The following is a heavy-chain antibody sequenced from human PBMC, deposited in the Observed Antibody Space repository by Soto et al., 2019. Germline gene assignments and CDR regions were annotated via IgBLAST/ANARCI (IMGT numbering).Heavy chain of an antibody. Sequence: SETLSLTCTVSGGSISSYYWSWIRQPPGKGLGWIGYIYYSGSTNYNPSLKSRVTISVDTSKNQFSLKLSSVTAADTAVYYCARHTYSSSWYWFDPWGQGTLVTVSS. J-gene: IGHJ5*02. CDR1: GGSISSYY. D-gene: IGHD6-13*01. CDR3: ARHTYSSSWYWFDP. V-gene: IGHV4-59*08. CDR2: IYYSGST.